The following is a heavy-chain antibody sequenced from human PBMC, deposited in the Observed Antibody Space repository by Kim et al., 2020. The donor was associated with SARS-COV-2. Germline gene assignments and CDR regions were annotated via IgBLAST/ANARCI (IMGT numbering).Heavy chain of an antibody. D-gene: IGHD4-4*01. CDR3: TSYSNYIFSYYYYIDV. CDR2: IRTRVFGGTT. Sequence: GGSLRLSCTGSGFSFGDYAMSWVRQAPGKGLEWVGFIRTRVFGGTTEYAASMKGRFTISRDDSKSIAYLQMNSLKTEDTAIYYCTSYSNYIFSYYYYIDVWGKGTTVTVSS. CDR1: GFSFGDYA. V-gene: IGHV3-49*04. J-gene: IGHJ6*03.